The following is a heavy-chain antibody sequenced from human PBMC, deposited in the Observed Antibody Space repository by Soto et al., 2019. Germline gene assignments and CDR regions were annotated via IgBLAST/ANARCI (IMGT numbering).Heavy chain of an antibody. CDR2: IYYSGST. CDR1: GGSISSSSYY. Sequence: SETLSLTCTVSGGSISSSSYYWGWIRQPPGKGLEWIGSIYYSGSTYYNPSLKSRVTISVDTSKNQFSLKLSSVTAADTAVYYCARQTAYYDFCCGFDDWGQGTLVTVSS. CDR3: ARQTAYYDFCCGFDD. J-gene: IGHJ4*02. V-gene: IGHV4-39*01. D-gene: IGHD3-3*01.